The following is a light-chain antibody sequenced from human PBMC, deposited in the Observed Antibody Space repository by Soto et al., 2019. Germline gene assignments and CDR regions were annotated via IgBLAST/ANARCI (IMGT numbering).Light chain of an antibody. CDR2: GNS. CDR3: QSYDSRLSGSV. Sequence: QPVLTQPPSVSGAPGQRVTISCTGSSSNIGADYDVHWYQQLPGTAPKVLIYGNSNRPSGVPDRFSGSKSGTSASLAISGLQAEDEADYYCQSYDSRLSGSVFGGGTKLTVL. CDR1: SSNIGADYD. V-gene: IGLV1-40*01. J-gene: IGLJ2*01.